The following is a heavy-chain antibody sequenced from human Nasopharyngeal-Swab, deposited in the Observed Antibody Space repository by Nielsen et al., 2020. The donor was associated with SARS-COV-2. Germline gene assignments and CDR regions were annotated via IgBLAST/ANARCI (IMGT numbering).Heavy chain of an antibody. CDR2: IYYSGST. D-gene: IGHD2-2*01. Sequence: WIRQPPGKGLEWIGYIYYSGSTYYNPSLKSRVTISVDTSKNQFSLKLSSVTAADTAVYYCARDRVVPAAMWAYYYSYGMDVWGQGTTVTVSS. V-gene: IGHV4-31*02. CDR3: ARDRVVPAAMWAYYYSYGMDV. J-gene: IGHJ6*02.